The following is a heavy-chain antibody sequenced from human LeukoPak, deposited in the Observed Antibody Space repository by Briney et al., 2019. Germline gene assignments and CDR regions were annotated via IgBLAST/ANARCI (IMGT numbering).Heavy chain of an antibody. V-gene: IGHV4-31*03. CDR1: GGSISSGGYY. CDR3: ARDRSTVTTRVYYGMDV. CDR2: IYYSGST. Sequence: SETLSLTCTVSGGSISSGGYYWSWIRQHPGKGLEWFGYIYYSGSTYYNPSLKSRVTISVDTSKNQFSLKLSSVTAADTAVYYCARDRSTVTTRVYYGMDVWGKGTTVTVSS. D-gene: IGHD4-17*01. J-gene: IGHJ6*04.